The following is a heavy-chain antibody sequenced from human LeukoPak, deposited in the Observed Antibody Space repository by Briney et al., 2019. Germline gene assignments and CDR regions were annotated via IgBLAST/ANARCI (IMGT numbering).Heavy chain of an antibody. CDR3: AREAEGSSGYFYYYYMDV. CDR2: INPKSGGT. V-gene: IGHV1-2*02. Sequence: ASVTVSCKASGYTFTGYYMHWVRQAPGQGLEWMGWINPKSGGTNYAQTFQGRVTVTRDTSITTAYMELSRLRSDDTAVYYCAREAEGSSGYFYYYYMDVWGKGTTVTVSS. D-gene: IGHD3-22*01. J-gene: IGHJ6*03. CDR1: GYTFTGYY.